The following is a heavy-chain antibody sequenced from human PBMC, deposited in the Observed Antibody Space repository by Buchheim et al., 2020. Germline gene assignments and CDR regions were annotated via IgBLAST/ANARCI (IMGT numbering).Heavy chain of an antibody. V-gene: IGHV4-39*07. CDR3: ARDQGGSSSWYGGNWFDP. J-gene: IGHJ5*02. Sequence: QLQLQESGPGLVKPSETLSLTCTVSGGSISSSSYYWGWIRQPPGKGLEWIGSIYYSGSTYYNPSLKSRVTISVDTSKNQFSLKLSSATAADTAVYYCARDQGGSSSWYGGNWFDPWGQGTL. CDR2: IYYSGST. CDR1: GGSISSSSYY. D-gene: IGHD6-13*01.